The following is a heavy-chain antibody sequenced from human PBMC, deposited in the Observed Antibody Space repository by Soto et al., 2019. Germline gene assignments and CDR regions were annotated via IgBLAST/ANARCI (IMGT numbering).Heavy chain of an antibody. Sequence: QVQLVQSGAEVKKPGSSVKVSCRASGGTFSNYAISWVRQAPGQGLEWMGGIVPAFGTPNYAQNLQGRITITADDSTTTVYMDLSSLRSEDTAVSYCARGATIFGVAAYSYYEMEVWGQGTTVTVSS. CDR1: GGTFSNYA. V-gene: IGHV1-69*01. CDR2: IVPAFGTP. D-gene: IGHD3-3*01. CDR3: ARGATIFGVAAYSYYEMEV. J-gene: IGHJ6*02.